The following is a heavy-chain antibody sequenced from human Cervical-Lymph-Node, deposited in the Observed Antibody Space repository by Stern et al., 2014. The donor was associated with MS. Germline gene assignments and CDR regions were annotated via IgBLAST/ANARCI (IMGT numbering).Heavy chain of an antibody. J-gene: IGHJ4*02. D-gene: IGHD1-26*01. Sequence: VQLVESGAEVKKPGASVMVSCKASEYTFTDYAIHWVRQAPGQRLEWMAWIHAGNGNTKYSKKVQGRVTMTRDTSASTAYMELSSLRSEDTAGYYCARGRGSYPRADYWGQGTLVTVSS. CDR2: IHAGNGNT. V-gene: IGHV1-3*01. CDR1: EYTFTDYA. CDR3: ARGRGSYPRADY.